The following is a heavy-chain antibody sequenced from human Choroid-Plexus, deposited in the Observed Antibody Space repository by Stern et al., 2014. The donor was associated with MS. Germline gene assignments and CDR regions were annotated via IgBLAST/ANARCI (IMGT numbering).Heavy chain of an antibody. Sequence: VQLVESGGGVVQPGRPLRLSCVASGFTFGSCGMHWVRQAPGKGLARGAGVSYYGSNKYYADSVKGRFTISRDNSQNTLYMQMSSLRPEDTAVYYCAKDRQYLTYFFDHWGQGSLVTVSS. CDR2: VSYYGSNK. V-gene: IGHV3-30*18. J-gene: IGHJ5*02. D-gene: IGHD2/OR15-2a*01. CDR1: GFTFGSCG. CDR3: AKDRQYLTYFFDH.